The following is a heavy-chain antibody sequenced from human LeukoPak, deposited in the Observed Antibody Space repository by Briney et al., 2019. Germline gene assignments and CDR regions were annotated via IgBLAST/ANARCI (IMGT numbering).Heavy chain of an antibody. V-gene: IGHV3-11*06. CDR3: AKISGSGWYFDY. D-gene: IGHD6-19*01. J-gene: IGHJ4*02. CDR1: GFTFSGYY. CDR2: ISSSTSYT. Sequence: PGGSLRLSCAASGFTFSGYYMSWIRQAPGEGLEWVSYISSSTSYTNYADSVKGRFTISRDDAKNSLFLQMNSLRAEDTAVYFCAKISGSGWYFDYWGQGTLVTVS.